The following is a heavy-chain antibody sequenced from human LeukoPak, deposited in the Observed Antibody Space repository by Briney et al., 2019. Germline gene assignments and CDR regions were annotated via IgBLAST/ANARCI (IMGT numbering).Heavy chain of an antibody. J-gene: IGHJ4*02. CDR1: GFTFSSHW. V-gene: IGHV3-7*01. Sequence: GSLRLSCTASGFTFSSHWMTWVRQPPGKGLEWVANIKEDGGVEYYVDSVEGRFTISRDNAKNSLYLQMNSLRAEDTAVYYCARGFADFVWGSYPSSYWGQGILVTVSS. CDR3: ARGFADFVWGSYPSSY. CDR2: IKEDGGVE. D-gene: IGHD3-16*02.